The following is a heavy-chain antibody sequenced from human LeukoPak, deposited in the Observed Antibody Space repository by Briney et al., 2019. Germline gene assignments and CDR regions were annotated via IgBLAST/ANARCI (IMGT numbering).Heavy chain of an antibody. D-gene: IGHD3-16*01. Sequence: AVGSLRLSCAAPRFALSGTIISSVRQAPGKGLEWVSTIYSDGTTYYADSVKGRFTISRHNSKNTLYLQMNSLRAEDTAVYYCASAGYASWFDPWGQGTLVTVSS. CDR1: RFALSGTI. CDR3: ASAGYASWFDP. J-gene: IGHJ5*02. V-gene: IGHV3-53*04. CDR2: IYSDGTT.